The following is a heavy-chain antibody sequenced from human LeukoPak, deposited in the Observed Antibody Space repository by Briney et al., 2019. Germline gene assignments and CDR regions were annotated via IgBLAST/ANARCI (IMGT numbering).Heavy chain of an antibody. CDR2: IYYSGST. J-gene: IGHJ4*02. CDR3: ARSQNYYGSGDY. D-gene: IGHD3-10*01. Sequence: SETLSLTCTVSGGSVSSGSYYWSWIRQPPGKGLEWIGYIYYSGSTNYNPSFKSRVTISVDTSKNQFSLKLSSVTAADTAVYYCARSQNYYGSGDYWSQGTLVTVSS. V-gene: IGHV4-61*01. CDR1: GGSVSSGSYY.